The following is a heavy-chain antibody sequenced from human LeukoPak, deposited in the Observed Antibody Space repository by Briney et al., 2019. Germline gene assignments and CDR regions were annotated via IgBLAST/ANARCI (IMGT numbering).Heavy chain of an antibody. V-gene: IGHV4-59*01. J-gene: IGHJ4*02. CDR3: ARAAGSYYVYFDY. CDR1: GGSISSYY. D-gene: IGHD1-26*01. CDR2: IYYSGST. Sequence: SETLSLTCTVSGGSISSYYWNWIRQPPGKGLEWIGYIYYSGSTNYNPSLKSRVTISVDTSKNQFSLKLSSVTAADTAVYYCARAAGSYYVYFDYWGQGTLVTVSS.